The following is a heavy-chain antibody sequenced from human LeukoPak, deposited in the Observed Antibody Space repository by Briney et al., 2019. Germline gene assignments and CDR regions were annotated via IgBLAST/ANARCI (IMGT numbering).Heavy chain of an antibody. D-gene: IGHD1-26*01. V-gene: IGHV3-33*01. CDR1: GFTFSSYG. CDR3: ARKGYSGRYSHGMDV. CDR2: IWFDGSSQ. J-gene: IGHJ6*02. Sequence: GGSLRLSCAASGFTFSSYGMYWVRQAPGKGLEWVALIWFDGSSQNYADSVKGRFTISRDNSKNTLLLQMNSLRAEDTAVYYCARKGYSGRYSHGMDVWGQGTTVTVSS.